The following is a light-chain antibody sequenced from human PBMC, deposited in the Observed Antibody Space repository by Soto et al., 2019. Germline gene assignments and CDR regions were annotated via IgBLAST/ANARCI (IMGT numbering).Light chain of an antibody. J-gene: IGLJ3*02. Sequence: QSVLTQPPSVSGTPGQRVTISCSGSSSNIGSNFVYWYQHLPGTAPKPLIYKNNQRPSGVPDRFSGSKSGNSASLAISGLRSEDEADYYCAAWDDSLGGPVFGGGTKVTVL. V-gene: IGLV1-47*01. CDR2: KNN. CDR1: SSNIGSNF. CDR3: AAWDDSLGGPV.